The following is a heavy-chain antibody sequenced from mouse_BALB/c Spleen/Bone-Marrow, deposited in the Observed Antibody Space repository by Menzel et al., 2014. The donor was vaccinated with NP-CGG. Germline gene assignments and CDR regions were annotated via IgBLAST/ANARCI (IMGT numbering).Heavy chain of an antibody. D-gene: IGHD1-1*02. CDR1: GYAFSNSW. J-gene: IGHJ1*01. V-gene: IGHV1-82*01. CDR3: ARWWDVYFDV. Sequence: QVQLQQSGPEVVKPGASVKISCKASGYAFSNSWMNWVKQRPGQGLEWIGRIYPGDGDTNYNGKFKGKATLTADKSSSTVYMQLTSLTSVDSAVYFSARWWDVYFDVWGAGTTVTVSS. CDR2: IYPGDGDT.